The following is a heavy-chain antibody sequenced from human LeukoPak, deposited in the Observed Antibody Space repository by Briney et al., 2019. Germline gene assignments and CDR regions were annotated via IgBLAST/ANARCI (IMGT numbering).Heavy chain of an antibody. CDR2: IIPIFGTA. J-gene: IGHJ4*02. CDR1: GGTFSSYA. V-gene: IGHV1-69*13. D-gene: IGHD3-22*01. Sequence: EASVKVSCKASGGTFSSYAISWVRQAPGQGLEWMGGIIPIFGTANYAQKFQGRVTITADESTSTAYMELSSLRSEDTAVYYCARGRYYYDSSGPGFDYWGQGTLVTVSS. CDR3: ARGRYYYDSSGPGFDY.